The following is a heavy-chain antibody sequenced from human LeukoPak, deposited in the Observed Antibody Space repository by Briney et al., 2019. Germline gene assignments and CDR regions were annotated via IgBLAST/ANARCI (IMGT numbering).Heavy chain of an antibody. J-gene: IGHJ6*03. D-gene: IGHD3/OR15-3a*01. Sequence: GASVKVSCKASGYIFSVYYMHWVRQAAGQGREGMGWINPNSCGTDYAQTLPGRVTMTRDTYISTAYMELIGLRADDTAVYYCARGEFRTGAKGDYYYYMDVWGKGTTVTVPS. V-gene: IGHV1-2*02. CDR3: ARGEFRTGAKGDYYYYMDV. CDR1: GYIFSVYY. CDR2: INPNSCGT.